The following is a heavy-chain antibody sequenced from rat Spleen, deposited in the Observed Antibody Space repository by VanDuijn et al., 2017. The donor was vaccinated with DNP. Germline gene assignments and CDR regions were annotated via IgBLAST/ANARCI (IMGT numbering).Heavy chain of an antibody. CDR3: ARRMEWAFDY. J-gene: IGHJ2*01. Sequence: VQLVESGGGLVQPGRSLKLSCAASGFTFSNYDMAWVRQAPTKGLEWVASISTSGGSTYYRDSVKGRFTVSRDNAKSTLYLQMDSLRSEDTATYYCARRMEWAFDYWGQGVMVTVSS. CDR1: GFTFSNYD. D-gene: IGHD1-1*01. CDR2: ISTSGGST. V-gene: IGHV5-25*01.